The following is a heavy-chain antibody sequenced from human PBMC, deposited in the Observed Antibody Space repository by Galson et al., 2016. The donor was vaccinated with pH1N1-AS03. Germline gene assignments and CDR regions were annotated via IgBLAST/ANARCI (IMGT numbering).Heavy chain of an antibody. CDR2: ISYDESKK. Sequence: SLRLSCATSGFTFSSYGMTWVRQTPGKGLQWVAVISYDESKKLYADSVRGRSTISRDNSKNTLYLQMNSLRPEDTAVYFCARSQSFYVDYFDNWGQGTLVTVSS. D-gene: IGHD3-10*02. CDR1: GFTFSSYG. CDR3: ARSQSFYVDYFDN. J-gene: IGHJ4*02. V-gene: IGHV3-30*03.